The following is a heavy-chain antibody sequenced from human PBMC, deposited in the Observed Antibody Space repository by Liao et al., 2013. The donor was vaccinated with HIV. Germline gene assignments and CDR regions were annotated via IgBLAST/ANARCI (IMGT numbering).Heavy chain of an antibody. D-gene: IGHD1-26*01. CDR3: ARGPYSGSSYGFDI. Sequence: QVQLQESGPGLVKPSQTLSLTCTISGGSISSGDYFWSWIRQPPGKGLEWIGYIYYSGSTYYNPSLKSRVTISIDTSKNQFSLRLSSVTATDTAVYYCARGPYSGSSYGFDIWGPGTMVTVSS. J-gene: IGHJ3*02. CDR2: IYYSGST. CDR1: GGSISSGDYF. V-gene: IGHV4-30-4*08.